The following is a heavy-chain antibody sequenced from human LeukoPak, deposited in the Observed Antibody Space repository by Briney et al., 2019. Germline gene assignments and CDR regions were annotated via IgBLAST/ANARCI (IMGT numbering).Heavy chain of an antibody. CDR1: GGSFSGYY. Sequence: SETLSLICAVYGGSFSGYYWSWIRQPPGKGLEWIGEINHSGSTNYNPSLKSRVTISVDTSKNQFSLKLSSVTAADTAVYYCARFPPPGPPSSWGQGTLVTVSS. CDR2: INHSGST. V-gene: IGHV4-34*01. J-gene: IGHJ5*02. CDR3: ARFPPPGPPSS.